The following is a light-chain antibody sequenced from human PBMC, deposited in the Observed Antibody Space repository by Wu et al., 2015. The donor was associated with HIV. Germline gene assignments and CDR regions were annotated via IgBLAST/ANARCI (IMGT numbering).Light chain of an antibody. Sequence: EIAMTQSPATLSVSPGERATLSCRASQSVSSDLAWYQQKPGQAPRLLIYRASTRATGVPARFSGSGSGTDFTLTIDNLQSEDFAIYYCQQYDNWPPFTFGQGHDWTLN. V-gene: IGKV3-15*01. CDR1: QSVSSD. CDR3: QQYDNWPPFT. J-gene: IGKJ5*01. CDR2: RAS.